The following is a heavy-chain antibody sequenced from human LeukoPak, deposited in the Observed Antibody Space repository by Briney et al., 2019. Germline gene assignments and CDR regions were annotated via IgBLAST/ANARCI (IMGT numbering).Heavy chain of an antibody. CDR2: MNSDGGAT. CDR3: AKGPNYFDS. J-gene: IGHJ4*02. V-gene: IGHV3-74*01. Sequence: GGSLRLSCAASGFSFSNYWMHWVRLAPGKGLVWVTRMNSDGGATYYADSVQGRFTISRDNAKNTLYLQMNSLRAEDTAMYFCAKGPNYFDSWGQGTLVTVSS. CDR1: GFSFSNYW.